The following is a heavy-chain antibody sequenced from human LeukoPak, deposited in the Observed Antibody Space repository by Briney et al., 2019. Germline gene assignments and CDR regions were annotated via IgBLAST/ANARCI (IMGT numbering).Heavy chain of an antibody. V-gene: IGHV1-2*06. D-gene: IGHD5-24*01. CDR2: INPNSGGT. Sequence: ASVKVSCKASGYTFTGYYMHWVRQAPGQGLEWMGRINPNSGGTNYAQKFQGRVTMTRDTSISTAYMELSRLRSDDTAVYYCARPMPGDGYNFQYFQHWGQGTLVTVSS. CDR1: GYTFTGYY. J-gene: IGHJ1*01. CDR3: ARPMPGDGYNFQYFQH.